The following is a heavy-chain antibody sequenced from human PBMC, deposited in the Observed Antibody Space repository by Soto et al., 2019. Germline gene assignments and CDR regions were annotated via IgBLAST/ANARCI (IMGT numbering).Heavy chain of an antibody. CDR1: GFTFSSYS. D-gene: IGHD2-15*01. Sequence: GALRLSCAASGFTFSSYSMNWVRQAPGKGLEWVSSISSSSSYIYYADSVKGRFTISRDNAKNSLYLQMNSLRAEDTAVYYCARDNCSGGSCYSGAFDIWGQGTMVTVSS. V-gene: IGHV3-21*01. CDR3: ARDNCSGGSCYSGAFDI. CDR2: ISSSSSYI. J-gene: IGHJ3*02.